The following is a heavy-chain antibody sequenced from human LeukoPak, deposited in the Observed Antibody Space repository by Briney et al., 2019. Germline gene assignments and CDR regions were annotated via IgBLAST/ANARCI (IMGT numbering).Heavy chain of an antibody. CDR2: TVSRGTT. CDR3: AKDRVIAAAGLFDY. J-gene: IGHJ4*02. V-gene: IGHV3-23*01. Sequence: PGGSLRLSCVASGFTFTSGAMNWVRQAPGKGLEWVSSTVSRGTTQYADSVKGRFTISRDNSKNTLYLQMNSLRAEDTAVYYCAKDRVIAAAGLFDYWGQGTLVTVSS. CDR1: GFTFTSGA. D-gene: IGHD6-13*01.